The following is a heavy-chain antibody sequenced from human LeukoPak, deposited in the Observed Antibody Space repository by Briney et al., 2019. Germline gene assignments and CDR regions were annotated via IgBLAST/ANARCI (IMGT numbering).Heavy chain of an antibody. V-gene: IGHV3-7*01. Sequence: GGSLRLSCAASGFTFNSFFLNWVRLTPGRELEWLACISQDGSETFYMDSVRGRFTISRDNTKNSPYLQMDSLRAEDTAVYFCVRDLGHSRHYFEYWGQGALVTVSS. CDR1: GFTFNSFF. CDR2: ISQDGSET. D-gene: IGHD7-27*01. J-gene: IGHJ4*02. CDR3: VRDLGHSRHYFEY.